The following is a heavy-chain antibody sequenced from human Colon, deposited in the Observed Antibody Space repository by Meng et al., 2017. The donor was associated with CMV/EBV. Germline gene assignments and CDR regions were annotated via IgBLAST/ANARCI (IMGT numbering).Heavy chain of an antibody. Sequence: SETLSLTCTVFGVSIRTHFYNWIRQAPGKRPEWIAYMYYTGKTNSNPSLKSRVSVSMDTSKNQLSLRLDSVTATDTAVYYCAREDYGVGSFDYWGQGMLVTVSS. CDR1: GVSIRTHF. D-gene: IGHD4/OR15-4a*01. J-gene: IGHJ4*02. CDR2: MYYTGKT. V-gene: IGHV4-59*11. CDR3: AREDYGVGSFDY.